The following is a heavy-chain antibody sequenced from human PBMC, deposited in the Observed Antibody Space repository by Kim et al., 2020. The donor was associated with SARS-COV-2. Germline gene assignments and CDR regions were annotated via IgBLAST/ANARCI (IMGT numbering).Heavy chain of an antibody. V-gene: IGHV1-24*01. D-gene: IGHD1-26*01. CDR3: ATVAQVRATPWYFDY. J-gene: IGHJ4*02. Sequence: QKVQGRVTMTEDTSTDTAYMELSSLRSEDTAVYYCATVAQVRATPWYFDYWGQGTLVTVSS.